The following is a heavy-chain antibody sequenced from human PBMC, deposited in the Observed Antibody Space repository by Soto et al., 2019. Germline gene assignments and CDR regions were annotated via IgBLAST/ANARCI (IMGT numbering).Heavy chain of an antibody. CDR1: GFTFSSYG. V-gene: IGHV3-30*18. J-gene: IGHJ6*02. CDR3: AKDGGSSGYYYYGMDV. D-gene: IGHD1-26*01. Sequence: GSLRLSCAASGFTFSSYGMHWVRQAPGKGLEWVAVISYDGSNKYYADSVKGRFTISRDNSKNTLYLQMNSLRAEDTAVYCCAKDGGSSGYYYYGMDVWGQGTTVTVSS. CDR2: ISYDGSNK.